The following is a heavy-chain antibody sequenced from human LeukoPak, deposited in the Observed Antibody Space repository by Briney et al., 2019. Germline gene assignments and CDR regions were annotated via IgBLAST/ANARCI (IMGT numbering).Heavy chain of an antibody. V-gene: IGHV4-59*01. Sequence: GFPLSSGGTNYHPSLKSRVTILVDASKNQFSLKLSSVTAADTAVYYCATSYGSYVVDYWGQGALVIVSS. D-gene: IGHD2-15*01. CDR2: PLSSGGT. J-gene: IGHJ4*02. CDR3: ATSYGSYVVDY.